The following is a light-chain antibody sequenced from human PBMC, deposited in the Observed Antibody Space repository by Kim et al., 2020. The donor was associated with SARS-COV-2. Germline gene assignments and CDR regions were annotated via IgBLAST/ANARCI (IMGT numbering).Light chain of an antibody. J-gene: IGKJ1*01. Sequence: SASISCMSSQSLLDSTGYDYLDWYLQKPGQSPQLLMYLGSNRASGVPDRFSGRGSGTDFTLKISRVEAEDVGVYYCMQALQTPLTFGQGTKVDIK. CDR3: MQALQTPLT. CDR1: QSLLDSTGYDY. CDR2: LGS. V-gene: IGKV2-28*01.